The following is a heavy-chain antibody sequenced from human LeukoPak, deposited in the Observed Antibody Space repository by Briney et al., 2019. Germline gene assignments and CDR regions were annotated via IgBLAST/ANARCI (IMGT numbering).Heavy chain of an antibody. D-gene: IGHD1-26*01. Sequence: PAETLSLTCAVYGVSFSGYYWSWIRQPPGKGLEWIGEINHSGSTNYNPSLKRRVTITRDTSKKQCSLNLSSVTAADTAVYHCARLKDRYGAFDYWGQGTLVTVSS. CDR1: GVSFSGYY. CDR2: INHSGST. J-gene: IGHJ4*02. V-gene: IGHV4-34*01. CDR3: ARLKDRYGAFDY.